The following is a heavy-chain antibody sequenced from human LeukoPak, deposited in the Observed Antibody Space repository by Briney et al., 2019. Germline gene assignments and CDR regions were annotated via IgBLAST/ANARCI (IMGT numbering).Heavy chain of an antibody. CDR2: IYYSGST. CDR3: ARHVDRSGYDSH. CDR1: GGSFSGHY. J-gene: IGHJ4*02. Sequence: SETLSLTCAVYGGSFSGHYWSWIRQPPGKGLEWIGSIYYSGSTYYNPSLKSRVTISVDTSKNQFSLKLSSVTAADTAVYYCARHVDRSGYDSHWGQGTLVTVSS. D-gene: IGHD5-12*01. V-gene: IGHV4-34*01.